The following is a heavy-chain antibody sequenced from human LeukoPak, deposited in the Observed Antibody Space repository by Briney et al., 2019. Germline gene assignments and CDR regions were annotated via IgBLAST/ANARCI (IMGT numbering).Heavy chain of an antibody. D-gene: IGHD2-2*01. CDR3: AAYCSSTSCYVGY. CDR2: ISYDGSSK. Sequence: GGPLRLSCASSGFTFSSYSMNWVRQAPGKGLGWVAVISYDGSSKYYADSVKGRFTISRDNSKNTLYLQMNSLRAEDTAVYYCAAYCSSTSCYVGYWGQGTLVTVSS. V-gene: IGHV3-30*03. J-gene: IGHJ4*02. CDR1: GFTFSSYS.